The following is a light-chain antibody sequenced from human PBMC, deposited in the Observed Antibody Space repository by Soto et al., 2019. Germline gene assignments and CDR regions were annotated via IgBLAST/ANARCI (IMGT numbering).Light chain of an antibody. CDR3: SSYAGITI. V-gene: IGLV2-8*01. CDR1: SSDVGGYDF. CDR2: EVT. Sequence: QSALTQPPSASGSPGQSVTISCTGTSSDVGGYDFVSWYQQHPGKAPKLVIYEVTRRPSGVPDRFSGSKSGNTASLTVSGLQAEDEAVYYCSSYAGITIFGGGTKLTVL. J-gene: IGLJ2*01.